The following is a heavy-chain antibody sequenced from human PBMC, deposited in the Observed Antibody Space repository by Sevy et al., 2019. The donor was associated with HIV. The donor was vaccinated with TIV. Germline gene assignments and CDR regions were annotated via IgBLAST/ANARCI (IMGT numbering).Heavy chain of an antibody. CDR3: SRSSYDILTGSSPGFDY. D-gene: IGHD3-9*01. Sequence: SETLSLICTVSGGSISNYYWTWIRQPPGKGLEYIGYIYYSGSTNYNPSLRSRVTISVDTSKNQFSLKLSSVTAADTAVYSCSRSSYDILTGSSPGFDYWGQGILVTVSS. V-gene: IGHV4-59*01. CDR2: IYYSGST. J-gene: IGHJ4*02. CDR1: GGSISNYY.